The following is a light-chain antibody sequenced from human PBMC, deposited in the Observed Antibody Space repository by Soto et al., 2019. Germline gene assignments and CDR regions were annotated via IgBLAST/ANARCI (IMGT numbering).Light chain of an antibody. CDR1: SGHSTYA. J-gene: IGLJ2*01. Sequence: QPVLTQSPSASASLGASVKLTCTLSSGHSTYAIAWHQHRPEKGPRYLMKLYSDGSHSKGDGIPDRSSGSSSGAERYLTISDPQSGDEADYYRPTWGTGFVVFGGGTKVTVL. V-gene: IGLV4-69*01. CDR2: LYSDGSH. CDR3: PTWGTGFVV.